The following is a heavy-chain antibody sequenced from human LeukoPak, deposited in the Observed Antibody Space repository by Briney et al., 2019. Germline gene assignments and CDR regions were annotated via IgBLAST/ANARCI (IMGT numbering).Heavy chain of an antibody. D-gene: IGHD7-27*01. Sequence: GGSLRLSCAASGFTFSNYWMHWVRQAPGKGLVWVSRINKDGSGTSYADSVKGRFTISRDNAKNTLYLQMDSLRPEDTAVYYCWGPEFDYWGQGTLVTVSS. CDR1: GFTFSNYW. V-gene: IGHV3-74*01. CDR3: WGPEFDY. J-gene: IGHJ4*02. CDR2: INKDGSGT.